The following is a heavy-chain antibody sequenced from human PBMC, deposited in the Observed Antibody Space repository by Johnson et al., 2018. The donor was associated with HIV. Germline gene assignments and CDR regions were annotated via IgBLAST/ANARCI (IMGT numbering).Heavy chain of an antibody. J-gene: IGHJ3*01. D-gene: IGHD6-19*01. CDR3: ARRRGEGWFLDLDAFDV. CDR2: ISYDGSNK. V-gene: IGHV3-30-3*01. Sequence: HWVRQAPGKGLEWVAVISYDGSNKYYADSVKGRFTISRDNSKNTLYLQMNSLRADDMAVYYCARRRGEGWFLDLDAFDVWGQGTMVTVSS.